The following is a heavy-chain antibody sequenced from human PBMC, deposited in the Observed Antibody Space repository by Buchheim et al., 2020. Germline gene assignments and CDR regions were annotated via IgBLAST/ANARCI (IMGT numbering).Heavy chain of an antibody. CDR1: GGSISGGGDY. D-gene: IGHD3-16*01. CDR2: IAYSGAT. Sequence: QVQLQESGPGLGRPSGHLSFTGAVSGGSISGGGDYWTWIRQHPGKSLEWIGYIAYSGATNYNTSLKGRAIMSVDTSTNHFSLTLTSVTAADTAVYYCARDAYYFDSWGQGTL. J-gene: IGHJ4*02. V-gene: IGHV4-31*11. CDR3: ARDAYYFDS.